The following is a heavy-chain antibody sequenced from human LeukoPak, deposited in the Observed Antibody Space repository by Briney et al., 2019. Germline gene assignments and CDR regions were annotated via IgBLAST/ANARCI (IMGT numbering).Heavy chain of an antibody. D-gene: IGHD3-10*01. Sequence: SQTLSLTCTVSGGSISSGGYYWSWIRQHPGKGLEWIGYIYYSGSTYYNPSLKSRVTISVDTSKNRFSLKLSSVTAADTAVYYCASLRWFGELSPNWFDPWGQGTLVTVSS. CDR1: GGSISSGGYY. CDR3: ASLRWFGELSPNWFDP. CDR2: IYYSGST. J-gene: IGHJ5*02. V-gene: IGHV4-31*03.